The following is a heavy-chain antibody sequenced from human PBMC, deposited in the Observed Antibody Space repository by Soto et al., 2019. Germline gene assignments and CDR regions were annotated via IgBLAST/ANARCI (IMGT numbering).Heavy chain of an antibody. CDR1: GDSINSADYY. D-gene: IGHD3-22*01. J-gene: IGHJ4*02. Sequence: SETLSLTCTVSGDSINSADYYWSWLRQPPGKGLEWIGYIYYSRSDYYNPSLGRRATITIDTSRNQFSLNLMSVTAADTAVYYCARVVQFYDSSGYSFYYFDYWGQRALVTVSS. CDR2: IYYSRSD. V-gene: IGHV4-30-4*01. CDR3: ARVVQFYDSSGYSFYYFDY.